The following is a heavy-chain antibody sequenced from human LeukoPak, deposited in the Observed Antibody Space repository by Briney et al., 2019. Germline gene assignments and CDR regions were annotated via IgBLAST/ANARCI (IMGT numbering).Heavy chain of an antibody. V-gene: IGHV4-38-2*01. Sequence: SETLSLTCGVSGYSISRGYYWAWIRQPPGKGLEWIGTIYHTGSTYYTPSLGSRATISVDTSKNEFSLNLKSVTAADTAVYYCARAGWIITSGIDYWGQGALVTVSS. D-gene: IGHD3-10*01. J-gene: IGHJ4*02. CDR3: ARAGWIITSGIDY. CDR2: IYHTGST. CDR1: GYSISRGYY.